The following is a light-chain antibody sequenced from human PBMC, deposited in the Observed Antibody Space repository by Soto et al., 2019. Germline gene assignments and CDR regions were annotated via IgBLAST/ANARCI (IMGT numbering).Light chain of an antibody. J-gene: IGKJ5*01. Sequence: DLVMTQSPESLAVSLGERATINCKSSQSVLYSSNNKNYLAWYQQKPGQPPKLLIYWASTRESGVPDRFRGSGSETDFTLTIRGLQAEDVAVYYCQQYYSSPITFGQGTRLEI. CDR3: QQYYSSPIT. CDR2: WAS. CDR1: QSVLYSSNNKNY. V-gene: IGKV4-1*01.